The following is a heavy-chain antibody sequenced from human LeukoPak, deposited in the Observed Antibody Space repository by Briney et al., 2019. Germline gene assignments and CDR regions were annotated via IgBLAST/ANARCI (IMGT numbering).Heavy chain of an antibody. CDR3: ARGGVVVVAATGNWFDP. CDR1: GGSFSGYY. V-gene: IGHV4-34*01. J-gene: IGHJ5*02. Sequence: SETLSLTCAVYGGSFSGYYWSWIRQPPGKGLEWIGEINHSGSTNYNTSLKSRVNIPVDTSKNQFSLKLSYVAAADTAVYYCARGGVVVVAATGNWFDPWGQGTLVTVSS. CDR2: INHSGST. D-gene: IGHD2-15*01.